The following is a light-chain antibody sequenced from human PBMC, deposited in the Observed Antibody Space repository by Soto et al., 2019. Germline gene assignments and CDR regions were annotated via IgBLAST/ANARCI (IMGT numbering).Light chain of an antibody. CDR3: QSYDSSLSGYV. Sequence: QSVLTQPPSVSGAPGQGVTISCTGSSYNIETDYDVHWYLQLPGTAPKLLIYGNSNRPSGVPDRFSGSNSVTSASLAITGLQAEDEADYYCQSYDSSLSGYVFGTGTKVTV. V-gene: IGLV1-40*01. J-gene: IGLJ1*01. CDR2: GNS. CDR1: SYNIETDYD.